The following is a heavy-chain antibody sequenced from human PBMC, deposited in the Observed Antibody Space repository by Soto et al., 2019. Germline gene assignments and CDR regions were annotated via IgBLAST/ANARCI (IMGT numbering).Heavy chain of an antibody. CDR2: ISGSGSVT. CDR1: GSTVSSSA. CDR3: ARNTSRRQGSNLDI. J-gene: IGHJ3*02. Sequence: GGSLRLSCAASGSTVSSSAMTWVRQAPGKGLEWVSAISGSGSVTYYTSSVRGRFTISSDNSRNTLYLQMNNLRAEDTAAYYCARNTSRRQGSNLDIWGQGTMVTVSS. D-gene: IGHD3-16*02. V-gene: IGHV3-23*01.